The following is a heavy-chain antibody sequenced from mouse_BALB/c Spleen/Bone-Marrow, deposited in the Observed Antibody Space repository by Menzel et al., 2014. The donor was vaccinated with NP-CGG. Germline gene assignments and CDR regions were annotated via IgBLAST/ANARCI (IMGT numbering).Heavy chain of an antibody. V-gene: IGHV1-54*01. D-gene: IGHD1-1*01. CDR3: ARGTTVYYFDY. CDR1: GYAFTNYL. Sequence: VQRVESGAELVRPGTSVKVSRKASGYAFTNYLIEWVKQRPGQGLEWIGVIYPGSGGTNYNEKFRDKATLTADKSSSTAYMQLSSLTSDDSAVYFCARGTTVYYFDYWGQGTTLTVSS. J-gene: IGHJ2*01. CDR2: IYPGSGGT.